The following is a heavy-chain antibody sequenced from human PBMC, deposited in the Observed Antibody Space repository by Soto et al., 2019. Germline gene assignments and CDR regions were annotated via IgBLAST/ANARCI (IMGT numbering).Heavy chain of an antibody. V-gene: IGHV4-39*01. J-gene: IGHJ4*02. D-gene: IGHD3-10*01. CDR2: IYYSGST. CDR1: GGTIGGSSYC. Sequence: PSVILSLRRTVAGGTIGGSSYCCIIHRQTPGKGLEWIGSIYYSGSTYYNPSLKSRVTISVGTSKNQFSLKLNSMTAADTAVYYCARHNYGSGSTYFDYWGQGTLVTVPQ. CDR3: ARHNYGSGSTYFDY.